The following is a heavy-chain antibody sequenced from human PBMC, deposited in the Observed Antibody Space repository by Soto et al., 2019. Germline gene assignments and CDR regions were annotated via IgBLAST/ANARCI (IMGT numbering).Heavy chain of an antibody. CDR2: FDPEDGET. Sequence: ASVKVSCKVSGYTLTELSMHWVRQAPGKGLEWMGGFDPEDGETIYAQKFQGRVTMTEDTSTDTAYMELSSLRSEDTAVYYCATQRHSGSPRAAFDIWGQGTMVTVSS. CDR3: ATQRHSGSPRAAFDI. D-gene: IGHD1-26*01. V-gene: IGHV1-24*01. J-gene: IGHJ3*02. CDR1: GYTLTELS.